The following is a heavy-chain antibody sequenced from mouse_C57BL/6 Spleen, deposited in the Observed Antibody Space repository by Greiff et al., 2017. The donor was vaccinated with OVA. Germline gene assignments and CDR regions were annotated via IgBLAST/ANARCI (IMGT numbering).Heavy chain of an antibody. V-gene: IGHV5-12*01. CDR1: GFTFSDYY. Sequence: EVKLQESGGGLVQPGGSLKLSCAASGFTFSDYYMYWVRQTPEKRLEWVAYISNGGGSTYYPDTVKGRFTISRDNAKNTLYLQMSRLKSEDTAMYYCARLAFGYFDYWGQGTTLTVSS. CDR3: ARLAFGYFDY. J-gene: IGHJ2*01. CDR2: ISNGGGST.